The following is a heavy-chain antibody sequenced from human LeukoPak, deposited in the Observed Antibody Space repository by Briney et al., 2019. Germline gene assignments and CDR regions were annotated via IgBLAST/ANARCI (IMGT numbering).Heavy chain of an antibody. CDR1: GFTFDDYA. Sequence: PGRSLRLSCAASGFTFDDYAMHWVRQAPGKGLEWVSGISWNSGSIGYADSVKGRFTISRDNAKNSLYLQMNSLRAEDTALYYCAKDLRAVAEYYFDYWGQGTLVTVSS. J-gene: IGHJ4*02. CDR3: AKDLRAVAEYYFDY. D-gene: IGHD6-19*01. V-gene: IGHV3-9*01. CDR2: ISWNSGSI.